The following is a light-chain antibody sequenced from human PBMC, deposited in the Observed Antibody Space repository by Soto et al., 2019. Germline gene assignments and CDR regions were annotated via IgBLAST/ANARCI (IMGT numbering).Light chain of an antibody. CDR3: SSYTSSSTLG. Sequence: QSALTQPASVSGSPGQSITISCTGTSSDVGGYNYVSWYQQHPGKAPKLMIYDVSNRPSGVSNRFSGSKSGNTASLTISGLQAEDEADYYCSSYTSSSTLGFGTGTKVTV. V-gene: IGLV2-14*01. CDR1: SSDVGGYNY. J-gene: IGLJ1*01. CDR2: DVS.